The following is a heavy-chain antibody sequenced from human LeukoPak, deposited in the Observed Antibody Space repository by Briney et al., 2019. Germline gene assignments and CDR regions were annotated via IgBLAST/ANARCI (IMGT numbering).Heavy chain of an antibody. CDR3: ARQDGGSFYRADC. Sequence: SETLSLTCDVSGGSITGTGYYWAWIRQPPGKGLEWIGSVYYSGSSYYSPSLKSRVTIPVDTSKNQFSLKLTSLTAADTALYYCARQDGGSFYRADCWGQGTLVIVSS. V-gene: IGHV4-39*01. D-gene: IGHD1-26*01. J-gene: IGHJ4*02. CDR2: VYYSGSS. CDR1: GGSITGTGYY.